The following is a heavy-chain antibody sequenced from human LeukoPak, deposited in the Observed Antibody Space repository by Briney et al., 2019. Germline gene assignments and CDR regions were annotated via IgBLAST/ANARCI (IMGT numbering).Heavy chain of an antibody. Sequence: GASVTVSCKASGYTFTGYYMHWVGQAPGQGLEWMGWINPNSGGTNYAQKFQGRVTMPRDTSISTAYMELSRLRSDDTAVYYCAREGYGSGSNFDYWGQGTLVTVSS. D-gene: IGHD3-10*01. CDR3: AREGYGSGSNFDY. J-gene: IGHJ4*02. CDR1: GYTFTGYY. V-gene: IGHV1-2*02. CDR2: INPNSGGT.